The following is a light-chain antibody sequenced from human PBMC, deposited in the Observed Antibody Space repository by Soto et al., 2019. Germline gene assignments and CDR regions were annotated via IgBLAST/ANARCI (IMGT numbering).Light chain of an antibody. CDR2: YDS. CDR3: QVWDSSSDNLYV. V-gene: IGLV3-21*04. CDR1: NIGSKS. J-gene: IGLJ1*01. Sequence: SYELTQPPSVSVAPGKTARITCGGNNIGSKSVHWYQQKPGQAPVLVIYYDSDRPSGIPERFSGSNSGNTATLTISRVEAGDEADYYCQVWDSSSDNLYVCGTGTKLTVL.